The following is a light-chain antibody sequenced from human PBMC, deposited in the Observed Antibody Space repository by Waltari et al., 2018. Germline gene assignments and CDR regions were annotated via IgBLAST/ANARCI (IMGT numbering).Light chain of an antibody. Sequence: DIRMTQSPSTLSASVGDRVIFSCRASQSISKWLAWYQQKPGKAPKLLICKASTLESGVPSRFSGSGSGTEFTLTSSSLQPEDFATYYCQQYNSYSLLSFGGGTKVEIK. CDR3: QQYNSYSLLS. CDR2: KAS. J-gene: IGKJ4*01. CDR1: QSISKW. V-gene: IGKV1-5*03.